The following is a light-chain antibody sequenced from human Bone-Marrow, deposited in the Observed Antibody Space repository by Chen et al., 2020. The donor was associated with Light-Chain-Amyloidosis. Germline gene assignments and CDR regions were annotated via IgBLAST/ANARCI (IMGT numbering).Light chain of an antibody. Sequence: SYVLTHPSSAAVATGQTAPIARGGNNIGSTSVHWYQQTPGQAPLLVVYDDSDRPSGIPERLSGSNSGNTATLTISRVEAGDEADYYCQVWDRSSDRPVFGGGTKLTVL. CDR2: DDS. CDR1: NIGSTS. V-gene: IGLV3-21*02. CDR3: QVWDRSSDRPV. J-gene: IGLJ3*02.